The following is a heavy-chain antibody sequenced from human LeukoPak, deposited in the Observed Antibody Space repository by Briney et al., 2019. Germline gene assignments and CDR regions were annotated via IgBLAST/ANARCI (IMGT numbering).Heavy chain of an antibody. CDR1: GGSISSDY. CDR3: ARAYSGSSFFDY. D-gene: IGHD1-26*01. J-gene: IGHJ4*02. Sequence: SETLSLTCTVSGGSISSDYWSWIRQPPGKGLEWIGYIYYSGSTNYNPSLKSRVTISVDTSKNQFSLKLSSVTAADTAVYYCARAYSGSSFFDYWGQGTLVTVSS. CDR2: IYYSGST. V-gene: IGHV4-59*01.